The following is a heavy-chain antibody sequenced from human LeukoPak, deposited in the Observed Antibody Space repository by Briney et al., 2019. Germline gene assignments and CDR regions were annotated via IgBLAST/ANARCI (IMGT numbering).Heavy chain of an antibody. D-gene: IGHD3-10*01. CDR2: IDPADGET. Sequence: ASVKVPCKASGYPFIDYYIHWMQQAPGEGLEWMGRIDPADGETAYAENFQGRVTFTADTSTNTVYMELNSLTFADRAVYYCARDHEERGPYLDLWGQGTLVIVSS. CDR1: GYPFIDYY. CDR3: ARDHEERGPYLDL. V-gene: IGHV1-69-2*01. J-gene: IGHJ4*02.